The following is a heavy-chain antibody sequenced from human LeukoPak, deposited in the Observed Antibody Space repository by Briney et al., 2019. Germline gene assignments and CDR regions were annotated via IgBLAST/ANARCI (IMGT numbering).Heavy chain of an antibody. CDR2: ISYDGSNK. CDR1: GFTFSSYG. Sequence: GGSLRLSCAASGFTFSSYGMHWVRQAPGKGLGWVAVISYDGSNKYYADSVKGRFTISRDNSKNTLYLQMNSLRAEDTAVYYCARDLSMDNYDSSGAFDYWGQGTLVTVSS. D-gene: IGHD3-22*01. CDR3: ARDLSMDNYDSSGAFDY. J-gene: IGHJ4*02. V-gene: IGHV3-30*19.